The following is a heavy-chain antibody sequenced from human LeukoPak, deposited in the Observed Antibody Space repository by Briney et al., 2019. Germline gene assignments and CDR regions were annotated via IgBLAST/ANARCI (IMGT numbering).Heavy chain of an antibody. Sequence: PGGSLRLSCAASGFTFNDYYMSWIRQAPGKGLEWVSYISSSGNTIYYADSVKGRFTISRDNAKNSLYLQMNSLRAEDTAVYYCARPKYSSSWQIFDYWGQGTLVTASS. CDR3: ARPKYSSSWQIFDY. D-gene: IGHD6-13*01. J-gene: IGHJ4*02. CDR2: ISSSGNTI. CDR1: GFTFNDYY. V-gene: IGHV3-11*01.